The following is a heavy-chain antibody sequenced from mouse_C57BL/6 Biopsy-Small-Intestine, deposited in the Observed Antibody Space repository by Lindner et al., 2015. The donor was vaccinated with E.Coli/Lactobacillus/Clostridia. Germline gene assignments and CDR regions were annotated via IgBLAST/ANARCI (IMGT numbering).Heavy chain of an antibody. D-gene: IGHD1-3*01. CDR1: GYTFSNYG. V-gene: IGHV1-7*01. CDR3: ARGTSVSGMTGDP. J-gene: IGHJ3*01. Sequence: SVKVSCKASGYTFSNYGFTWARQAPGQGLEWMGWISGYNGNTKYAQKVQDRVTLTTDASTSTAYMELRSLTSDDTAVYYCARGTSVSGMTGDPWGQGTLVTVS. CDR2: ISGYNGNT.